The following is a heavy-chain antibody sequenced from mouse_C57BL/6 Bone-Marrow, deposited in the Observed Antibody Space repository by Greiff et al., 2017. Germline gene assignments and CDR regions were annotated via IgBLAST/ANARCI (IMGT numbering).Heavy chain of an antibody. D-gene: IGHD2-5*01. J-gene: IGHJ4*01. Sequence: DVQLQESGPGLVKPSQSLSLTCSVTGYSITSGYYWNWIRQFPGNKLEWMGYISYDGSNNYNPSLKNRISITRDTSKNQFFLKLNSVTTEDTATYYCASYYSNCYYAMDYWGQGTSVTVSS. CDR1: GYSITSGYY. CDR2: ISYDGSN. V-gene: IGHV3-6*01. CDR3: ASYYSNCYYAMDY.